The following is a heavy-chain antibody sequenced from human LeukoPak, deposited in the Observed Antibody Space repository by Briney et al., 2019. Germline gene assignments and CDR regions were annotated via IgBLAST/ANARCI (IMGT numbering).Heavy chain of an antibody. CDR3: AREIAYYYDSSGYYGPFDY. CDR2: INHSGST. V-gene: IGHV4-34*01. D-gene: IGHD3-22*01. J-gene: IGHJ4*02. Sequence: SETLSLTCAVYGGSFSGYYWSWIRQPPGKGLEWIGEINHSGSTNYNPSLKSRVTIPVDTSKNQFSLKLSSVTAADTAVYYCAREIAYYYDSSGYYGPFDYWGQGTLVTVSS. CDR1: GGSFSGYY.